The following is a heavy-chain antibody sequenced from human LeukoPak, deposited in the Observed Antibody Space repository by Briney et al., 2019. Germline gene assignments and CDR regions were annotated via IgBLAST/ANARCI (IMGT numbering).Heavy chain of an antibody. D-gene: IGHD3-10*01. CDR1: GYTFTSYG. Sequence: ASVKVSCKASGYTFTSYGISWVRQAPGQGLEWMGWINPNSGGTNYAQKFQGRVTMTRDTSISTAYMELSRLRSDDTAVYYCARGLNRWRSGTDFDYWGQGTLVTVSS. CDR2: INPNSGGT. CDR3: ARGLNRWRSGTDFDY. J-gene: IGHJ4*02. V-gene: IGHV1-2*02.